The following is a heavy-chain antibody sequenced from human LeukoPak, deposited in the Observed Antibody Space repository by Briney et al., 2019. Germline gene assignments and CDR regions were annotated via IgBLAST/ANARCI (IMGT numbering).Heavy chain of an antibody. CDR2: ISAYNGNT. CDR3: AREQGFTYCRGGGCYPGDAFDI. V-gene: IGHV1-18*04. Sequence: ASVNVSCKASGYTFTSYYVDWVRQAGGQWLEWMGWISAYNGNTNYAQKLQGRLTMTTDTSTSTAYMELRSLRSDDTAVYYCAREQGFTYCRGGGCYPGDAFDICGQGTMVTVSS. D-gene: IGHD2-15*01. J-gene: IGHJ3*02. CDR1: GYTFTSYY.